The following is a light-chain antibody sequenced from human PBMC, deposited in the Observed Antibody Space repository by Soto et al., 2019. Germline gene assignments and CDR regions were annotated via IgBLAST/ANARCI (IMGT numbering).Light chain of an antibody. CDR3: SSWDGSLNGPV. V-gene: IGLV1-36*01. CDR2: FDD. J-gene: IGLJ3*02. CDR1: SSNIGTNP. Sequence: QSVLTQPPSVSAAPRQRVTISCSGSSSNIGTNPVNWYQLLPGKAPKLLIHFDDRVSSGVADRFSGSKSGTSASLAISGLQSEDAADYFCSSWDGSLNGPVFGGGTKLTVL.